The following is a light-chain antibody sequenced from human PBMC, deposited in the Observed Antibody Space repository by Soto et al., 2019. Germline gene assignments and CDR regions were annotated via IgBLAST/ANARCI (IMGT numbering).Light chain of an antibody. V-gene: IGKV1-6*01. J-gene: IGKJ1*01. Sequence: ATKMSESPSALSASLGDRITITCRASRDIGSDLSWYQQKPGKAPTLLIYAASNLQSGVPSRFRGSRSGTEFTLTVSSLQPEDFATYYCLQDHDDSWTFGQGTKVAIK. CDR2: AAS. CDR3: LQDHDDSWT. CDR1: RDIGSD.